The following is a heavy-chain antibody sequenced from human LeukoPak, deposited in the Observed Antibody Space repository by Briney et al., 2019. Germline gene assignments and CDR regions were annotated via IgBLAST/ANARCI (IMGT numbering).Heavy chain of an antibody. CDR1: GFTFSSYG. Sequence: GGSLRLSCAASGFTFSSYGMHWVRQAPGKGLEWVAVIWYGGSNKYYADSVKGRFTISRDNSKNTLYLQMNSLRAEDTAVYYCARATDGGYSNYYYYYMDVWGKGTTVTVSS. CDR3: ARATDGGYSNYYYYYMDV. J-gene: IGHJ6*03. D-gene: IGHD5-12*01. V-gene: IGHV3-33*01. CDR2: IWYGGSNK.